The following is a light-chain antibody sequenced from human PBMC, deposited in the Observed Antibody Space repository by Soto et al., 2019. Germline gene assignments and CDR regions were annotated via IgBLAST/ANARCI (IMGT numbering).Light chain of an antibody. CDR2: DNY. J-gene: IGLJ3*02. Sequence: QSVLTQPPSVSAAPGQTVTISCSGSSSTVGHESVSWYQSLPGTAPKLLIYDNYKRPSGIPDRFSGSQSGTSATLGITGLQTGDEADYYCGTWDTTLNVWVFGGGTKSPS. V-gene: IGLV1-51*01. CDR1: SSTVGHES. CDR3: GTWDTTLNVWV.